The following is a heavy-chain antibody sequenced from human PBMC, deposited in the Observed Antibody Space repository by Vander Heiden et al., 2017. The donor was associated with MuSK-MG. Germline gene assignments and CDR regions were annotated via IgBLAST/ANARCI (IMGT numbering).Heavy chain of an antibody. V-gene: IGHV4-39*01. J-gene: IGHJ3*02. D-gene: IGHD3-10*02. CDR1: GGSISSSSYY. CDR2: IYYSGST. CDR3: ARRVGETTFDSIFDI. Sequence: QLQLQESGPGLVKPSETLSLTCPVSGGSISSSSYYWGWIRQPPGKGLEWIGSIYYSGSTYYNPSLKSRVTISVDTSKNQFSLKLSSVTAADTAVYYCARRVGETTFDSIFDIWGQGTMVTVSS.